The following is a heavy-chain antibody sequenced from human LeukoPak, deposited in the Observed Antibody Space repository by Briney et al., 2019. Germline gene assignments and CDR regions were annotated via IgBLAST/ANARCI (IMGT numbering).Heavy chain of an antibody. Sequence: GGSLRLSCAASGFTVSSYYMSWVRQAPGKGLEWVAVIYRGGSTYYAPSVKGRFTISIDNSKNTLYLQMNSLTADDTAVYDCARICPRLAAADNGGQGPLVTASS. CDR1: GFTVSSYY. D-gene: IGHD6-13*01. V-gene: IGHV3-66*01. CDR3: ARICPRLAAADN. J-gene: IGHJ4*02. CDR2: IYRGGST.